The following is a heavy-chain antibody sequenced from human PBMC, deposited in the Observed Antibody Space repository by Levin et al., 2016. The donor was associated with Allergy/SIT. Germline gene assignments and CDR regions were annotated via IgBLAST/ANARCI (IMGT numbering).Heavy chain of an antibody. Sequence: SETLSLTCTVSGGSISSSSYYWGWIRQPPGKGLEWIGSIYYSGSTYYNPSLKSRVTISVDTSKNQFSLKLSSVTAADTAVYYCARLVPEYSSGWWGYYYYGMDVWGQGTTVTVSS. D-gene: IGHD6-19*01. CDR1: GGSISSSSYY. V-gene: IGHV4-39*01. CDR3: ARLVPEYSSGWWGYYYYGMDV. J-gene: IGHJ6*02. CDR2: IYYSGST.